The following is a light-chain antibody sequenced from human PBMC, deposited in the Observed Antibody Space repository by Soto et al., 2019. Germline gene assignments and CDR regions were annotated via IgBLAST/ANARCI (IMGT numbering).Light chain of an antibody. J-gene: IGLJ1*01. CDR2: EVS. V-gene: IGLV2-23*02. CDR1: KQHVGTYNL. CDR3: CSYAGTNTYV. Sequence: VLDHPVSRSGVSGQLVPIFRTRKKQHVGTYNLVSWYQQYSGKAPKLMIYEVSKRPSGVSNRFSGSKSGNTASLTISGLQAEDETDYYCCSYAGTNTYVLGTGTKVTVL.